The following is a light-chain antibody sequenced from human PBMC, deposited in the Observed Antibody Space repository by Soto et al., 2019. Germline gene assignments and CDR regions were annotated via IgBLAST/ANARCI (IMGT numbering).Light chain of an antibody. V-gene: IGKV1-5*03. Sequence: DIQMTQSPSTLSGSVGDRVTITCRASQTISSWLAWYQQKPGKAPKLLIYKESTLKSGVPSRFSGSGSGTDFTLTTSSLQHEDFATYYCQKSYKSPPTLGQWTKV. CDR1: QTISSW. J-gene: IGKJ1*01. CDR3: QKSYKSPPT. CDR2: KES.